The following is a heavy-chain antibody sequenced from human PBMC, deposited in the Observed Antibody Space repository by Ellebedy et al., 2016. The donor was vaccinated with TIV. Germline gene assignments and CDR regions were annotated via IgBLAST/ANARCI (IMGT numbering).Heavy chain of an antibody. CDR2: ISYDGSSK. CDR3: AKESRDGNNYFFDY. CDR1: GFTFSRYG. D-gene: IGHD5-24*01. Sequence: GGSLRLXXAASGFTFSRYGTHWVRQAPGKGLEWVAVISYDGSSKDYADSAKGRFSISRDNSQNKLLLQMNSLRAEDTAVYYCAKESRDGNNYFFDYWGQGTLVTVSS. V-gene: IGHV3-30*18. J-gene: IGHJ4*02.